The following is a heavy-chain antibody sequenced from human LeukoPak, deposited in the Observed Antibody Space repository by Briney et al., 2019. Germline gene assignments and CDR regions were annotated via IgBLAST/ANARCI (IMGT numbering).Heavy chain of an antibody. D-gene: IGHD4-23*01. CDR3: AKKSPDSSGNPAYD. J-gene: IGHJ4*02. Sequence: PGGSLRLSCAASGFTFNSYWMSWVRQAPGKGLEWVANINQDGSQKYYVDSVKGQFTISRDNAKNSLYLQMNSLRAEDTAVYYCAKKSPDSSGNPAYDWGQGTLVTVSS. CDR2: INQDGSQK. V-gene: IGHV3-7*03. CDR1: GFTFNSYW.